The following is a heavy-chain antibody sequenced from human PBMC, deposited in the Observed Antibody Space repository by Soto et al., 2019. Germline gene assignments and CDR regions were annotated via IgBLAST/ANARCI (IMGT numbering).Heavy chain of an antibody. CDR1: GGSISSGGYY. V-gene: IGHV4-31*03. Sequence: QVQLQESGPGLVKPSQTLSLTCTVSGGSISSGGYYWSWIRQHPGKGLEWIGYIYYSGSTYYNPSLKSRVTISVDTSKNQFSLKLSSVTAADTAVYYCARDRDSSGYYYVGLDYWGQGTLVTVSS. D-gene: IGHD3-22*01. CDR3: ARDRDSSGYYYVGLDY. CDR2: IYYSGST. J-gene: IGHJ4*02.